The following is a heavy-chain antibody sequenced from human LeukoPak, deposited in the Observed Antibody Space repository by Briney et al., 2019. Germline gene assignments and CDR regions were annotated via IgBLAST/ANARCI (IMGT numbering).Heavy chain of an antibody. CDR3: ARAGGSSNFDY. J-gene: IGHJ4*02. CDR2: ITTYHVNT. V-gene: IGHV1-18*01. CDR1: GYTFTSFG. Sequence: GASVKVSCTSSGYTFTSFGVTWVRQAPGQGLEWMGCITTYHVNTKYAQKFHGRVTMTTDTSTSTVYMELRSLTSDDTAVYYCARAGGSSNFDYWGQGTPVTVSS. D-gene: IGHD1-26*01.